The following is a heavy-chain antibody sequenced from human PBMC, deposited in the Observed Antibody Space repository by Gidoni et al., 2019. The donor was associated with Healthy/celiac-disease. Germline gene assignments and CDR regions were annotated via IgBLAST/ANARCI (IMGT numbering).Heavy chain of an antibody. V-gene: IGHV4-31*03. CDR1: GCSISSGGYY. J-gene: IGHJ3*02. CDR2: IYYSGST. CDR3: ARDPITMVRGVIHAFDI. D-gene: IGHD3-10*01. Sequence: QVQLQESGPGLVKPSQTLSLTCTVSGCSISSGGYYWSWIRQHPGKGLDWIGYIYYSGSTYYNPSLKSRVTISVDTSKNQFSLKLSSVTAADTAVYYCARDPITMVRGVIHAFDIWGQGTMVTVSS.